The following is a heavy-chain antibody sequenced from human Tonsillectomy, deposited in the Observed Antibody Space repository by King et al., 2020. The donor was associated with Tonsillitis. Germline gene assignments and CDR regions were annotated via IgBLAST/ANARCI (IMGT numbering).Heavy chain of an antibody. Sequence: VQLQESGPGLVKPSETLSLTCTVSGGSISSYYWSWFRQPPGKGLEWIGYIYYSGSTNYNPSLKSRVTISVDTSKNQFSLKLSSVTAADTAVYYCARAGGSEHSSSAASQFDYWGQGTLVTVSS. CDR2: IYYSGST. D-gene: IGHD6-6*01. CDR1: GGSISSYY. J-gene: IGHJ4*02. V-gene: IGHV4-59*01. CDR3: ARAGGSEHSSSAASQFDY.